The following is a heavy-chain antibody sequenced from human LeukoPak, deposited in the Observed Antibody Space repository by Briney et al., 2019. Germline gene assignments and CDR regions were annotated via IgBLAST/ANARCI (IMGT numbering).Heavy chain of an antibody. Sequence: GESLKISCKGSGYSFTTYWIGWVRQMPGKGLEWMGIIYPGDSDTRYSPSFQGQVTISADKSISTAYLQWSSLKASDTAMYYRARGIYCSSTSCSHWFDPWGQGTLVTVSS. CDR1: GYSFTTYW. CDR3: ARGIYCSSTSCSHWFDP. J-gene: IGHJ5*02. V-gene: IGHV5-51*01. D-gene: IGHD2-2*01. CDR2: IYPGDSDT.